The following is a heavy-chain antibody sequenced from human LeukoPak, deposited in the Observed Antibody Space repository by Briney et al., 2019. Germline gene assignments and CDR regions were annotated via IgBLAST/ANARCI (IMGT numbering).Heavy chain of an antibody. CDR1: GYTFTSYG. CDR3: ARRGSSSGWLDYYYYGMDV. J-gene: IGHJ6*02. V-gene: IGHV1-18*01. Sequence: ASVKVSCKASGYTFTSYGISWVRQAPRQGLEWMGWISAYNGNTNYAQKLQGRVTTTTDTSTSTAYMELRSLRSDDTAVYYCARRGSSSGWLDYYYYGMDVWGQGTTVTVSS. CDR2: ISAYNGNT. D-gene: IGHD6-19*01.